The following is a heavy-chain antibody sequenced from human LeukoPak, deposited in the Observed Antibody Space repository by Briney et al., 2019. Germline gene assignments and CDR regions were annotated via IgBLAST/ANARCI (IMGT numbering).Heavy chain of an antibody. CDR3: ARDMRSYYDSSGYDWFDP. V-gene: IGHV3-48*01. CDR2: ISSSSSTI. CDR1: GFSFSSYS. J-gene: IGHJ5*02. Sequence: PGGSLRLSCAASGFSFSSYSMNWVRQAXGXXLEWVSYISSSSSTIYYTDSVKGRFTISRDNSKNTLYLQMNSLRVEDTAVYYCARDMRSYYDSSGYDWFDPWGQGTLVTVSS. D-gene: IGHD3-22*01.